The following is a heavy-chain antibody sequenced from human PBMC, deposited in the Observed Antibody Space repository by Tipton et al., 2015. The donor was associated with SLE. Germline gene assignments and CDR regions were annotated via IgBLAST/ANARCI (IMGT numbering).Heavy chain of an antibody. D-gene: IGHD2-15*01. J-gene: IGHJ4*02. CDR1: GGSISSYY. V-gene: IGHV4-59*01. CDR3: ARVGGWAGTYFDY. Sequence: TLSLTCTVSGGSISSYYWSWIRQPPGKGLEWIGYIYYSGSTNYNPSLKSRVTISVDTSKNQFSLKLSSVTAADTAVYYCARVGGWAGTYFDYWGQGTLVTVSS. CDR2: IYYSGST.